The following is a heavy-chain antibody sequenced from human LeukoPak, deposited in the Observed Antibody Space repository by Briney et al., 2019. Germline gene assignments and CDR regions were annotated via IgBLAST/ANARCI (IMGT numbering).Heavy chain of an antibody. Sequence: GRSLRLSCAASGFTFSSYGMHWVRQAPGKGLEWVAVISYDGSNKYYADSVKGRFAISRDNSKNTLYLRMNSLRAEDTAVYYCAKDGAAAGTEYFQHWGQGTLVTVSS. V-gene: IGHV3-30*18. CDR2: ISYDGSNK. CDR3: AKDGAAAGTEYFQH. CDR1: GFTFSSYG. J-gene: IGHJ1*01. D-gene: IGHD6-13*01.